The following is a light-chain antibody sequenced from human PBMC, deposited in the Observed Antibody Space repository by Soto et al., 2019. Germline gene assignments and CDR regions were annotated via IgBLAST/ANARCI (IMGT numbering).Light chain of an antibody. CDR3: QQNYYTPQT. J-gene: IGKJ1*01. CDR2: SAS. Sequence: DIQMTQSPSSLSASLGDGVTITCRASESISNYLNWYQQKPEKAPGLLIYSASTLQSGVPSRFSGSGSGTDFTLTISSLQPEDFVTYYCQQNYYTPQTFGQVSKVDI. CDR1: ESISNY. V-gene: IGKV1-39*01.